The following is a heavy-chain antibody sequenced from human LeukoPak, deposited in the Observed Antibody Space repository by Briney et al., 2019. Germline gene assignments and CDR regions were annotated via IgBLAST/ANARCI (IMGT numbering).Heavy chain of an antibody. CDR2: ISYDGSNK. Sequence: GGSLRLSCAASGFTFISYSMNWVRQAPGKGLEWVAVISYDGSNKYYADSVKGRFTISRDNSKNTLYLQMNSLRAEDTAVYYCARDPSQVWFGELFDYWAREPWSPSPQ. V-gene: IGHV3-30*03. CDR1: GFTFISYS. D-gene: IGHD3-10*01. CDR3: ARDPSQVWFGELFDY. J-gene: IGHJ4*02.